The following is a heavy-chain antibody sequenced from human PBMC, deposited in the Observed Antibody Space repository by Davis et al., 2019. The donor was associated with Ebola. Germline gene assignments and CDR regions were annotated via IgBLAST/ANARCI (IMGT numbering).Heavy chain of an antibody. CDR1: GGSISSYY. D-gene: IGHD6-6*01. Sequence: PSETLSLTCTVSGGSISSYYWSWIRQPPGKGLEWIGYIYYSGSTNYNPSLKSRVTISVDTSKNQFSLKLSSVTAADTAVYYCARARALAARRPFDYWGQGTLVTVSS. J-gene: IGHJ4*02. CDR3: ARARALAARRPFDY. V-gene: IGHV4-59*12. CDR2: IYYSGST.